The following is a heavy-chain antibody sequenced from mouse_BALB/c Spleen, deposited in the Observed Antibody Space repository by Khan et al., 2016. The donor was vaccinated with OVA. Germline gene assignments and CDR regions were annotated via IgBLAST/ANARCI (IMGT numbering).Heavy chain of an antibody. CDR2: ISYSGST. D-gene: IGHD1-1*01. CDR3: SRGTVGRFAY. J-gene: IGHJ3*01. Sequence: VQLKQSGPGLVKPSQSLSLTCTVTGYSITSDYAWNWIRQFPGNQLEWMGYISYSGSTSYNPSLKSRISITRDTSKNQFFLQLNSVTTEDTATYYCSRGTVGRFAYWGQGTLVTVSA. CDR1: GYSITSDYA. V-gene: IGHV3-2*02.